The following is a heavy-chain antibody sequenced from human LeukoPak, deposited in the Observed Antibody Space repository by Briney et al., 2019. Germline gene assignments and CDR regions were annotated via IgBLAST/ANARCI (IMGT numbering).Heavy chain of an antibody. D-gene: IGHD2-2*01. J-gene: IGHJ3*02. Sequence: TGGSLRLSCAASGFTFSSYAMSWVRQAPGKGLEWVSVIYSGGSTYYADSVKGRFTISRDNSKNTLYLQMNSLRAEDTAVYYCAREGYCSSTSCYGAFDIWGQGTMVTVSS. CDR3: AREGYCSSTSCYGAFDI. V-gene: IGHV3-66*01. CDR2: IYSGGST. CDR1: GFTFSSYA.